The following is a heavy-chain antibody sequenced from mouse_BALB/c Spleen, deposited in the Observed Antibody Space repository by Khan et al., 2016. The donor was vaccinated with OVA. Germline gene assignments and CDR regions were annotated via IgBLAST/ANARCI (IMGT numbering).Heavy chain of an antibody. CDR3: AAHPLYAMDY. CDR2: ISSGGSYT. J-gene: IGHJ4*01. CDR1: GFAFSSYD. V-gene: IGHV5-9*02. Sequence: EVELVESGGGLVKPGGSLKLSCAASGFAFSSYDMSWVRQTPEKRLEWVATISSGGSYTYYPDSVKGRFTISRDNARNTLYLQMSSLRSEDTALYYGAAHPLYAMDYRGQGTSVTVSS.